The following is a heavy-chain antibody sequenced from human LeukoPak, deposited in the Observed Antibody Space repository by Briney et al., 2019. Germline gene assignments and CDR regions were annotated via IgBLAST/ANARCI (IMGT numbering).Heavy chain of an antibody. J-gene: IGHJ5*02. Sequence: PSETLSLTCAVYGGSFSGYYWSWIRQPPGKGLEWIGEINHSGSTNYNPSLKSRVTISVDTSKNQFSLQLNSVTPEDTAVYYCAREGIVVVPAAPTDNWFDPWGQGTLVTVSS. D-gene: IGHD2-2*01. CDR3: AREGIVVVPAAPTDNWFDP. CDR2: INHSGST. V-gene: IGHV4-34*01. CDR1: GGSFSGYY.